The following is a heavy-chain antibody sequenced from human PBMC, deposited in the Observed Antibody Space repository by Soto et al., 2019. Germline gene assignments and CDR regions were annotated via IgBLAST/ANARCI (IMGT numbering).Heavy chain of an antibody. CDR3: VRDYDF. J-gene: IGHJ4*02. V-gene: IGHV3-74*01. CDR2: VKSDGSTT. Sequence: EVQLVESGGGLVQPGGSLRLSCAASGFTFSSYWMHWVRQVPGKGLVWVSGVKSDGSTTSYADSVKGRFTISRDNAKNTLYLQMNSLRAEDTAGYYCVRDYDFWGQGTLVTVSS. CDR1: GFTFSSYW. D-gene: IGHD3-3*01.